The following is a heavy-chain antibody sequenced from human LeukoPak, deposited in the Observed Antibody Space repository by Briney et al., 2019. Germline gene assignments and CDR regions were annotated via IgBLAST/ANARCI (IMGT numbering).Heavy chain of an antibody. D-gene: IGHD1-14*01. CDR1: GFTFSDCY. J-gene: IGHJ4*02. V-gene: IGHV3-11*04. Sequence: PGGSLRLSCAASGFTFSDCYMSWIRQAPGKGLEWVSYISPDDTDVDYADSLKGRFTISRDNAKNSLFLQMNSLRAEDTAVYYCARNHGDYWGQGTVVTVSS. CDR3: ARNHGDY. CDR2: ISPDDTDV.